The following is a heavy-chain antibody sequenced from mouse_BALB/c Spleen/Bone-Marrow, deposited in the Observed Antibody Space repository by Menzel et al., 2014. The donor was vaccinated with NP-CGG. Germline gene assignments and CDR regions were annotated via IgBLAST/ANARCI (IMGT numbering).Heavy chain of an antibody. V-gene: IGHV1S41*01. J-gene: IGHJ2*01. Sequence: DLVKPGASVKLSCKASGYTFTSYWINWIKQRPGQGLEWIGRIAPGSGSTYYNEMFKGKATLIVDTSSSTAYIQLSSLTSEDSAVYYCARRVTTANYWGQGTTLTVSS. CDR3: ARRVTTANY. CDR2: IAPGSGST. D-gene: IGHD1-2*01. CDR1: GYTFTSYW.